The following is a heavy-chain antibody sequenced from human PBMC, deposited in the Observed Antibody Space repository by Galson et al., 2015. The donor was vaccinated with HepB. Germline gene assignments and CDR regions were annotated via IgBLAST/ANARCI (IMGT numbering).Heavy chain of an antibody. D-gene: IGHD6-19*01. CDR3: AKDPYLYSALAGTMAGFDY. Sequence: SLRLSCAASGFTFSNYGMHWVRQAPGKGLEWVAVISYDGSTKYYADSVKGRFTISRANSKNTLYLQMNSLRAEDTALYYCAKDPYLYSALAGTMAGFDYWGQGTLVTVSS. CDR2: ISYDGSTK. J-gene: IGHJ4*02. V-gene: IGHV3-30*18. CDR1: GFTFSNYG.